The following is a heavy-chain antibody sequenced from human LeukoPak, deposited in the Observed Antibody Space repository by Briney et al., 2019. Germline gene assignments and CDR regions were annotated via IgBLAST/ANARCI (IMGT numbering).Heavy chain of an antibody. J-gene: IGHJ4*02. V-gene: IGHV4-4*07. Sequence: SETLSLTCTVSGGSISSYYWSWIRQPAGKGLEWIGRIYTSGSTNYNPSLKSRVTMSVDTSKNQFSLKLSSVTTADTAVYYCASSYYDSSGYFKESGVFDYWGQGTLVTVSS. CDR1: GGSISSYY. CDR3: ASSYYDSSGYFKESGVFDY. D-gene: IGHD3-22*01. CDR2: IYTSGST.